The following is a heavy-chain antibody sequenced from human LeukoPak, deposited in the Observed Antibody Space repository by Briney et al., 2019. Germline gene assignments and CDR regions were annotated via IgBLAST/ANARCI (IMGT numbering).Heavy chain of an antibody. CDR1: GYTFTSNY. Sequence: GASVKVSCKASGYTFTSNYIHWVRQAPGQGLEWMGMIYPRDGSTSYAQKFQGRVTVTRDTSTSTVHMELSGLRSEDTAVYYCARDQEGFAYWGQGTLVTVSS. J-gene: IGHJ4*02. CDR2: IYPRDGST. V-gene: IGHV1-46*01. CDR3: ARDQEGFAY.